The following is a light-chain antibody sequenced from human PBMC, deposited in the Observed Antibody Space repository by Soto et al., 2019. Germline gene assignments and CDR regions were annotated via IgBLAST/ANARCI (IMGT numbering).Light chain of an antibody. Sequence: DIQMTQSPSSLCASVGDRVTITCRASQSISTFLNWYQQKPGKAPKFLIYDASTLQSGVPSRFSGSGSGTDFTLTISSLQPEDFATYYCQQTYNSLYTFGQGTKLEIK. CDR1: QSISTF. CDR3: QQTYNSLYT. CDR2: DAS. V-gene: IGKV1-39*01. J-gene: IGKJ2*01.